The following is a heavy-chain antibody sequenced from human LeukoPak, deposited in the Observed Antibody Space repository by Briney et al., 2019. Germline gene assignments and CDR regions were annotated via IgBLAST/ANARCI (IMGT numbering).Heavy chain of an antibody. V-gene: IGHV4-38-2*02. CDR3: ARVDYYGSGSYFDY. D-gene: IGHD3-10*01. Sequence: PSETLSLTCTVSGYSISSGYYWGWIRQPPGKGLEWIGSIYHSGSTYYNPSLKSRVTISVDTSKNQFSLKLSSVTAADTAVYYCARVDYYGSGSYFDYWGQGTLVTVSS. CDR2: IYHSGST. CDR1: GYSISSGYY. J-gene: IGHJ4*02.